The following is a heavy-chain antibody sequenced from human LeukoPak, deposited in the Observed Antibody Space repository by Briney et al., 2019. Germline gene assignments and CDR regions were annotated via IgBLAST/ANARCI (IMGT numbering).Heavy chain of an antibody. D-gene: IGHD3-10*01. CDR3: ARGPSITMVRGGQWYYYMDV. J-gene: IGHJ6*03. V-gene: IGHV1-18*01. CDR1: GYTFTTYG. CDR2: ISGYSGNT. Sequence: ASVKVSCKTSGYTFTTYGISWVRQAPGQGLEWMGWISGYSGNTNYAQKVQGRVTMTRDTSTNTVYMELSSLRSEDTAVYYCARGPSITMVRGGQWYYYMDVWGKGTTVTISS.